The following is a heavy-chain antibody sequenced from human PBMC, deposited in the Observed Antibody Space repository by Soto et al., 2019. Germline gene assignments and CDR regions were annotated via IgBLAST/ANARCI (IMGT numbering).Heavy chain of an antibody. J-gene: IGHJ4*02. Sequence: GGSLRLSCAASGFTFSSYWMSWVRQAPGKGLEWVANIKQDGSEKYYVDSVKGRFTISRDNAKNSLYLEMNSLRAEDTAVYYCARDSQEIAAAGISDYWGQGTLVTVSS. D-gene: IGHD6-13*01. CDR1: GFTFSSYW. CDR3: ARDSQEIAAAGISDY. V-gene: IGHV3-7*01. CDR2: IKQDGSEK.